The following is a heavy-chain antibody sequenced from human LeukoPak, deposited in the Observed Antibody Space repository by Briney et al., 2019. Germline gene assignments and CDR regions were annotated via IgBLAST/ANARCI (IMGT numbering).Heavy chain of an antibody. J-gene: IGHJ5*02. D-gene: IGHD3-3*01. CDR1: GGTFSSYA. V-gene: IGHV1-69*13. Sequence: ASVKVSCKASGGTFSSYAISWVRQAPGQGLEWMGGIIPIFGTANYAQKLQGRVTITADESTSTAYMELSSLRSEDTAVYYCARVRHYDLNWFDPWGQGTLVTASS. CDR2: IIPIFGTA. CDR3: ARVRHYDLNWFDP.